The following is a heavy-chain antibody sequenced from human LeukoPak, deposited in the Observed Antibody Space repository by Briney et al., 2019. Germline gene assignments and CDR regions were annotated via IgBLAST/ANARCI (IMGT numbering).Heavy chain of an antibody. D-gene: IGHD2-15*01. Sequence: GGSLRLSCAASGFTFSSYGMHWVRQAPGKGLEGVAFIRYDGSNKYYADSVKGRFTISRDNSKNTLYLQMNSLRAEDTAVYYCAKGRYCSGGSCYGDYFDYWGQGTLVTVSS. CDR3: AKGRYCSGGSCYGDYFDY. V-gene: IGHV3-30*02. CDR2: IRYDGSNK. J-gene: IGHJ4*02. CDR1: GFTFSSYG.